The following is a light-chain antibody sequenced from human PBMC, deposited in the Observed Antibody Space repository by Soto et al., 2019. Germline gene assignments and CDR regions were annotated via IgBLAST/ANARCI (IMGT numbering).Light chain of an antibody. CDR2: DAS. J-gene: IGKJ1*01. V-gene: IGKV1-8*01. CDR3: QQYNSYST. Sequence: AIRMTQSPSSFSASTGDRVTITCRASQDISDYLAWYQQRPGKAPKLLIYDASSLQSGVPLRFSGSGSGTEFTLTISSLQPDDFATYYCQQYNSYSTFGQGTKVDIK. CDR1: QDISDY.